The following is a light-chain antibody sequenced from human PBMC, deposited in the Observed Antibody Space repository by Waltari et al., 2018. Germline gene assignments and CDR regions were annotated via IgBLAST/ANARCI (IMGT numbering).Light chain of an antibody. CDR1: QQVSDC. CDR2: STL. Sequence: DIQMTPTPSSLSSSVGDTVTITCRASQQVSDCFHCYYQRPGKAPTLLLSSTLNLESGISTRVRGSACGSDITYCTPTSNKLQPEDVGTYIEQQTYKGPWTFGRGTDVE. V-gene: IGKV1-39*01. J-gene: IGKJ1*01. CDR3: QQTYKGPWT.